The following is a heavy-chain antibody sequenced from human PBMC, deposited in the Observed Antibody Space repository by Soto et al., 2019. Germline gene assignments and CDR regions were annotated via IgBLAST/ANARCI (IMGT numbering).Heavy chain of an antibody. CDR1: GFPLSSYW. CDR2: TKQAGSEK. CDR3: ARKRDWVDY. Sequence: EVQLVESGGGLVQPGGSLRLSCVVSGFPLSSYWMSWVRKAPGKGLEWVANTKQAGSEKYYVDSVKGRFNISRDNAKNSLYLQMNSLRAEDSAVYYCARKRDWVDYWGQGTLVTVSS. J-gene: IGHJ4*02. D-gene: IGHD2-21*01. V-gene: IGHV3-7*01.